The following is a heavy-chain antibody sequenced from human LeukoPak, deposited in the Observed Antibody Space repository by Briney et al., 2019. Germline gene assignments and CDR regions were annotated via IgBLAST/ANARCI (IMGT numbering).Heavy chain of an antibody. V-gene: IGHV1-2*04. J-gene: IGHJ4*02. Sequence: GASVKVSCKASGYTFTGYYMHWVRQAPGQGLEWMGWINPNSGGTNYAQKFQGWVTMTRDTSISTAYMELSRLRSDDTAVYYCARGRMVFSSRPYYFDYWGQGTLVTVSS. CDR1: GYTFTGYY. CDR2: INPNSGGT. D-gene: IGHD3-22*01. CDR3: ARGRMVFSSRPYYFDY.